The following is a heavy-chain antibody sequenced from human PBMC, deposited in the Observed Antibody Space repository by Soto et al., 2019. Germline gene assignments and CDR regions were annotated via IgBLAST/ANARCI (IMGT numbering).Heavy chain of an antibody. V-gene: IGHV3-64D*08. CDR3: VKDRGYSYGYNPFDY. Sequence: GSLRLSCAASGFTVSTCAMSWVRQAPGKGLEYVSALSANGVSTYYAHSVKGRFTINRDNSKNTLYIQMSSLRAEDTAVYYCVKDRGYSYGYNPFDYWGQGTLVTVSS. CDR1: GFTVSTCA. CDR2: LSANGVST. J-gene: IGHJ4*02. D-gene: IGHD5-18*01.